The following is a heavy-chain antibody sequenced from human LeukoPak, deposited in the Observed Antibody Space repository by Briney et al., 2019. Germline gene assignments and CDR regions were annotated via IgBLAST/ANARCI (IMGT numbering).Heavy chain of an antibody. CDR3: ARGYSSGWYAFDI. V-gene: IGHV4-39*01. CDR1: GGSISSSYYY. J-gene: IGHJ3*02. D-gene: IGHD6-19*01. Sequence: SETLSLTCTVSGGSISSSYYYWGWIRQPPGKGLEWIGSIYSSGSTYYNPSLKSRVTISVDTSKNQFSLKLTSVTAADTAVYYCARGYSSGWYAFDIWGQGTMVTVSS. CDR2: IYSSGST.